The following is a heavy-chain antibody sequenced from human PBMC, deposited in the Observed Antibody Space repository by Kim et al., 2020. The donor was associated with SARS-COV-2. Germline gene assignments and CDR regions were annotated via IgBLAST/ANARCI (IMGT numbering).Heavy chain of an antibody. CDR1: GFTFSSYG. J-gene: IGHJ4*02. CDR3: ARASEYSSGWYVY. V-gene: IGHV3-33*01. CDR2: IWYDGSNK. Sequence: GGSLRLSCAASGFTFSSYGMHWVRQAPGKGLEWVAVIWYDGSNKYYADSVKGRFTISRDNSKNTLYLQMNSLRAEDTAVYYCARASEYSSGWYVYWGQGTLVTVSS. D-gene: IGHD6-19*01.